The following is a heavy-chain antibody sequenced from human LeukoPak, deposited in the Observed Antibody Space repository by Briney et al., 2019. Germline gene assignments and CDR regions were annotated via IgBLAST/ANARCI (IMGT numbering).Heavy chain of an antibody. CDR3: ASHDYYDSIRSTDY. CDR2: IIPILGIA. CDR1: GDTFSSYA. D-gene: IGHD3-22*01. V-gene: IGHV1-69*04. Sequence: GASVKVSCKASGDTFSSYAISWVRQAPGQGLEWMGRIIPILGIANYAQKFQGRVTITADKSTSTAYMELSSLRSEDTAVYYCASHDYYDSIRSTDYWGQGTLVTVSS. J-gene: IGHJ4*02.